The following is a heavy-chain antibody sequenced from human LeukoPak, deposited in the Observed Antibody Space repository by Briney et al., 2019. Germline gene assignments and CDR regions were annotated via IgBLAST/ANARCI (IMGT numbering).Heavy chain of an antibody. Sequence: SVKVSCKASGGTFSSYAISWVRQAPGQGLEWMGGIIPIFGTANYAQKFQGRVTITADESTSTAYMELSSLRSEDTAVYYCAREHSGDSHYFDYSGQGTLVTVSS. CDR1: GGTFSSYA. D-gene: IGHD5-12*01. V-gene: IGHV1-69*13. CDR3: AREHSGDSHYFDY. J-gene: IGHJ4*02. CDR2: IIPIFGTA.